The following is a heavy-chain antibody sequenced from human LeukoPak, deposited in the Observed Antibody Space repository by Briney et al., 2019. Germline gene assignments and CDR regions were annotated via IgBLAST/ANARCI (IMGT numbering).Heavy chain of an antibody. CDR3: ARGGYWGDYVFDF. V-gene: IGHV3-11*06. CDR2: ISSSSSYT. J-gene: IGHJ4*02. Sequence: GGSLRLSCAASGFTFSDYYMSWIRQAPGKGLEWVSYISSSSSYTNYADSVKGRFTISRDNSKHTLYLQMNSLRAEDTAVYYCARGGYWGDYVFDFWGPGTLVTVSS. D-gene: IGHD4-17*01. CDR1: GFTFSDYY.